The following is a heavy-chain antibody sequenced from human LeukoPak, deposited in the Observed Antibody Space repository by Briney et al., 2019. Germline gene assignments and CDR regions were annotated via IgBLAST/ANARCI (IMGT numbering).Heavy chain of an antibody. CDR1: GFTFSSYA. V-gene: IGHV3-23*01. CDR2: ISGDGGST. D-gene: IGHD5-18*01. J-gene: IGHJ4*02. CDR3: AKSGRGYSYGNFDY. Sequence: GGSLRLSCAASGFTFSSYAMTWVRQAPGKGPEWVSAISGDGGSTYYADSVKGRFTISRDNSKNTLYLQMNSLRAEDTAVYYCAKSGRGYSYGNFDYWGQGTLVTVSS.